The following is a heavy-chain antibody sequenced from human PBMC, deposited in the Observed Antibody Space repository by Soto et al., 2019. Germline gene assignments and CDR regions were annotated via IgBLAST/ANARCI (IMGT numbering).Heavy chain of an antibody. CDR2: IYYSGST. D-gene: IGHD6-19*01. CDR1: GGSISSYY. Sequence: SETLSLTCTVSGGSISSYYWSWIRQPPGKGLEWIGYIYYSGSTNYNPSLKSRVTISVDTSKNQFSLKLSSVTAADTAVYYCARDREAVAGNFDYWGQGTLVTVSS. V-gene: IGHV4-59*01. J-gene: IGHJ4*02. CDR3: ARDREAVAGNFDY.